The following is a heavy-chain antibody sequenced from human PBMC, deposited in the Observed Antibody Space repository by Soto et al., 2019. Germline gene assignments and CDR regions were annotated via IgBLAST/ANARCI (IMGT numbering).Heavy chain of an antibody. CDR2: IAHSGAT. CDR1: GGSFTAYY. Sequence: QVQLQQWGAGLLKPSETLSLTCGVSGGSFTAYYWSWVRQVPGKGLEWIGEIAHSGATNYNPSLKSQSTMSVDNFKKQFSLQVTSVTVGDQAFFYCVTTQRVFYYSDYERVTTGWPGPWGQGTLVTVSS. D-gene: IGHD4-17*01. CDR3: VTTQRVFYYSDYERVTTGWPGP. J-gene: IGHJ5*02. V-gene: IGHV4-34*01.